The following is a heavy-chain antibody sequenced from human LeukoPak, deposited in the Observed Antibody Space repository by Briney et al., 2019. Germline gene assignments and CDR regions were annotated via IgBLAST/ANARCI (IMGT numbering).Heavy chain of an antibody. V-gene: IGHV4-34*01. D-gene: IGHD3-10*01. J-gene: IGHJ2*01. CDR3: ARVSKYFGSGSHWYLDL. CDR2: MNHSGST. CDR1: GGSFRDYD. Sequence: SETLSLTCAVYGGSFRDYDWSWIRQPPGKGLEWIGEMNHSGSTNYNPSLKSRVAISADTSKNQLSLKLSSVTAADTAVYYCARVSKYFGSGSHWYLDLGGRGTLVTVSS.